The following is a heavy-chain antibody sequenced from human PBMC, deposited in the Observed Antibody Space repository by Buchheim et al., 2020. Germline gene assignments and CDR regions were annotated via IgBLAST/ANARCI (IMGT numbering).Heavy chain of an antibody. J-gene: IGHJ4*02. CDR1: GFTFSSYA. CDR2: IGGSGACT. Sequence: EVQLLESGGGLVQPGGSLRLSCAASGFTFSSYAMSWVRQAAGKGLEWVSTIGGSGACTFYADSVRGRFTISRHASKNTLYLQMNSLRAEDTAVYYCAKDPGPSCYNPIDYWGQGTL. V-gene: IGHV3-23*01. D-gene: IGHD2-2*01. CDR3: AKDPGPSCYNPIDY.